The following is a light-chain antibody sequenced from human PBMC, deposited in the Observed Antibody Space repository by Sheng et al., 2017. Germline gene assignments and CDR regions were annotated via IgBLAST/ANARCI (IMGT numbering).Light chain of an antibody. Sequence: EIVLTQSPGTLSLSPGERATLSCRASQSVSSGYLGWYQQKPGQAPRLLIYGASSRATGIPDRFSGSGSGTDFTLTISRLEPEDFAVYYCQQYGSSPAPFGGGTKVEIK. J-gene: IGKJ4*01. V-gene: IGKV3-20*01. CDR3: QQYGSSPAP. CDR2: GAS. CDR1: QSVSSGY.